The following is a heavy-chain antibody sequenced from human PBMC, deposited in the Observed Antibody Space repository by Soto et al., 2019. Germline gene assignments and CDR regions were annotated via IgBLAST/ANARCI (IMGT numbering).Heavy chain of an antibody. D-gene: IGHD3-10*01. V-gene: IGHV1-3*01. Sequence: ASVKVSCKASGYTFTSYAMHWVRQAPGQRLEWMGWINAGNGNTKYSQKFQGRVTITRDTSASTAYMELSSLRSEDTAVYYCARDRAAIWLGEPSYYYYGMDVGGQGPTVTVSS. CDR3: ARDRAAIWLGEPSYYYYGMDV. CDR1: GYTFTSYA. J-gene: IGHJ6*02. CDR2: INAGNGNT.